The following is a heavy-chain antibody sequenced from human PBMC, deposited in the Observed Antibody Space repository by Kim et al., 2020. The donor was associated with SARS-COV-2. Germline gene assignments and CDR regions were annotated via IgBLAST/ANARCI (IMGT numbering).Heavy chain of an antibody. D-gene: IGHD2-15*01. CDR2: ITCGGIDK. Sequence: GGSLRLSCVASGITFIRYAMSWVRQAPGKGLEWVAAITCGGIDKYYTDSVRGRFTISRDNSKYTLYLQLNSLRVEDTAVYYCVTDPDGSRGSCYSWY. CDR3: VTDPDGSRGSCYSWY. CDR1: GITFIRYA. V-gene: IGHV3-23*01. J-gene: IGHJ2*01.